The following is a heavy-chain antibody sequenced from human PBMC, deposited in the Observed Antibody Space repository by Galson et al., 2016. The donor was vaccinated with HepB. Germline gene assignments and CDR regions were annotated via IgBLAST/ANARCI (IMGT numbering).Heavy chain of an antibody. Sequence: SVKVSCKASGGASNNYGFNWVRQAPGQGLEWMGGFIPIFGSGKYAQRFQGRVTITADKSTSTGYMELSRLRSEDTAVCYCAIRANCGGDCWAFDSWGQGTLVTVSS. CDR3: AIRANCGGDCWAFDS. CDR2: FIPIFGSG. CDR1: GGASNNYG. D-gene: IGHD2-21*02. J-gene: IGHJ4*02. V-gene: IGHV1-69*06.